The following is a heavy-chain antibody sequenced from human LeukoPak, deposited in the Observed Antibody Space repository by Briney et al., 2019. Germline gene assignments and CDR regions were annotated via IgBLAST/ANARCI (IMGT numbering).Heavy chain of an antibody. Sequence: ASVTVSCKASGYSFTDYYMHWVRQAPGQGLEWMGWIKPNSGGTNYAQKFQGRVTMTRDTSINTAYMEVISLRPDDTAVYYCARGRYCSDGNCYNNWFDPGGQATVVIVSS. CDR2: IKPNSGGT. CDR1: GYSFTDYY. D-gene: IGHD2-15*01. J-gene: IGHJ5*02. V-gene: IGHV1-2*02. CDR3: ARGRYCSDGNCYNNWFDP.